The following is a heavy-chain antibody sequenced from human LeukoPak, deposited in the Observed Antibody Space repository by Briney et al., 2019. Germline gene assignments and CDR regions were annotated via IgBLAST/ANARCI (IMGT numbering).Heavy chain of an antibody. V-gene: IGHV3-30*18. CDR2: ISVYESHK. D-gene: IGHD6-19*01. J-gene: IGHJ4*02. Sequence: SLRLSCAASGFTFSSSAMHWVRQAPGKGLEWVAVISVYESHKYYADSVKGRFTLSRDNSKNTLYLQMNSLTTEDTAVYYCAKDQGTGFSDFDYWGQGTLVAVSS. CDR1: GFTFSSSA. CDR3: AKDQGTGFSDFDY.